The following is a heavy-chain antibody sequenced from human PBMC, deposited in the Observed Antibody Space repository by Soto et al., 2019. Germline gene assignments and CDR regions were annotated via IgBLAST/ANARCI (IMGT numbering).Heavy chain of an antibody. CDR3: ARRSSSWYGKYYYYYYGMDV. CDR1: GGSISSSSYY. CDR2: IYYSGST. V-gene: IGHV4-39*01. J-gene: IGHJ6*02. Sequence: SETLSLTCTVSGGSISSSSYYWGWIRQPPGKGLEWIGSIYYSGSTYYNPSLKSRVTISVDTSKNQFSLKLSPVTAADTAVYYCARRSSSWYGKYYYYYYGMDVWGQGTTVTVSS. D-gene: IGHD6-13*01.